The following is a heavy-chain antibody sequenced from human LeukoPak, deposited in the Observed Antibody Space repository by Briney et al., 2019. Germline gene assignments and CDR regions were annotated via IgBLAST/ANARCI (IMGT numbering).Heavy chain of an antibody. CDR3: AARRGAAAGTDYFDD. J-gene: IGHJ4*02. CDR2: IRWKSGSI. V-gene: IGHV3-9*03. Sequence: GGSLRLSCAVSGFIFDDYAMHWVRQAPGKGLEWVSGIRWKSGSIAYADSVKGRFTISRDNAKNSLYLQMNSLRVEDMALYYCAARRGAAAGTDYFDDWGQGTLVTVSS. D-gene: IGHD6-13*01. CDR1: GFIFDDYA.